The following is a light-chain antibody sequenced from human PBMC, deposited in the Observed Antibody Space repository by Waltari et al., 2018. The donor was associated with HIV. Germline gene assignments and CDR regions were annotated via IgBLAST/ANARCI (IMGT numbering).Light chain of an antibody. CDR1: QTVDHKP. J-gene: IGKJ1*01. CDR3: QVYGGSPRWT. CDR2: ASS. V-gene: IGKV3-20*01. Sequence: VLTQSPATLSVSPGENATLSCRASQTVDHKPLTVYQQRHGQAPRLVLFASSTRATGIPDRVHGSESGTEFTLTIRRLEPEDFAIYYCQVYGGSPRWTFGPGTRLEIK.